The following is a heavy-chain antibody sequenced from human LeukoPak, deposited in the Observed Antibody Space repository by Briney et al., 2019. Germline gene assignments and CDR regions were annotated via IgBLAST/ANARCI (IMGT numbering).Heavy chain of an antibody. CDR3: ARGAPTTRIGAGRFDY. Sequence: ASVKVSCKAFGYSLTNYYVHWVRQAPGQGLEGMGEINPSGGSTSYAQKFQGRITVTRDTYTNTVYMDLSSLRSEDTATYYCARGAPTTRIGAGRFDYWGQGSPLTVAS. V-gene: IGHV1-46*01. D-gene: IGHD5-12*01. J-gene: IGHJ4*02. CDR1: GYSLTNYY. CDR2: INPSGGST.